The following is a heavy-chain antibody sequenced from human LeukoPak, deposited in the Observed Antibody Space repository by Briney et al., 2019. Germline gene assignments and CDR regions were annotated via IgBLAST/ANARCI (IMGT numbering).Heavy chain of an antibody. Sequence: GGSLRLSCAASGFTFSDHAVHWVRQAPGKGLEWVAVISYDGRDKYYVDSVKGRFTISRDNSKNTLYLQMNSLRPEDTAMYYCARGTFYYGPGSLLAKPKYYFDYWGQGTLVTVSS. CDR2: ISYDGRDK. CDR1: GFTFSDHA. J-gene: IGHJ4*02. V-gene: IGHV3-30*04. D-gene: IGHD3-10*01. CDR3: ARGTFYYGPGSLLAKPKYYFDY.